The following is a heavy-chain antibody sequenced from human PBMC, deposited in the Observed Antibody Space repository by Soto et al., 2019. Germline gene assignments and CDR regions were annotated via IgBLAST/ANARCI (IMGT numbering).Heavy chain of an antibody. J-gene: IGHJ4*02. D-gene: IGHD3-16*02. Sequence: QLQLQESGPGLVKPSETLSLTCTVSGGSISSSSYYWGWIRQPPGKGLEWIGSIYYSGSTYYNPSPKSRVTISVDTSKNQFSLKLSSVTAADTAVYYCARCPPHYDYVWGSYPWGQGTLVTVSS. V-gene: IGHV4-39*01. CDR1: GGSISSSSYY. CDR2: IYYSGST. CDR3: ARCPPHYDYVWGSYP.